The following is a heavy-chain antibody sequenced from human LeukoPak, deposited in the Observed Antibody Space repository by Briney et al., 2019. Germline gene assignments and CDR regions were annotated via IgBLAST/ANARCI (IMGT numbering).Heavy chain of an antibody. CDR1: GSALSELS. CDR3: STLSMFDP. V-gene: IGHV1-24*01. J-gene: IGHJ5*02. Sequence: GASVTVSCKVYGSALSELSMQWVRQAPGKGGEWMGGFDPDDEDVAFPQRFQGRVTMTEDTSTDTAYMELSSLTSDDTAVYYCSTLSMFDPWGQGTLVTVSS. CDR2: FDPDDEDV.